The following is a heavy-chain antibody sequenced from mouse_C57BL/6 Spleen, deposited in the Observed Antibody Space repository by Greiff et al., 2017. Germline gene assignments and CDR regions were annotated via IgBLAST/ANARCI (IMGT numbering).Heavy chain of an antibody. Sequence: QVQLQQSGAELVRPGASVTLSCKASGYTFTDYEMHWVKQTPVHGLEWIGAIDPETGGTAYNQKFKGKAILTADKSSSTAYMELRSLTSEDSAVXYCTRGQPYYFDYWGQGTTLTVSS. CDR3: TRGQPYYFDY. J-gene: IGHJ2*01. CDR1: GYTFTDYE. CDR2: IDPETGGT. V-gene: IGHV1-15*01.